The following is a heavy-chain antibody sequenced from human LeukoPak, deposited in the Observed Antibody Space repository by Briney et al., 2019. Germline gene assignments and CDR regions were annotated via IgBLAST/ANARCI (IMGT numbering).Heavy chain of an antibody. D-gene: IGHD3-22*01. CDR1: GFTFSSYA. Sequence: GGSLRLSCAASGFTFSSYAMNWVRQAARKELEWVAVISYDGSNKYYAAPVKGRFTISRDSSKNTLYLQMNSLRAEDTAVYYCASHYDTSGYHYFDFRGQGTLVTVSS. CDR2: ISYDGSNK. J-gene: IGHJ4*02. CDR3: ASHYDTSGYHYFDF. V-gene: IGHV3-30-3*01.